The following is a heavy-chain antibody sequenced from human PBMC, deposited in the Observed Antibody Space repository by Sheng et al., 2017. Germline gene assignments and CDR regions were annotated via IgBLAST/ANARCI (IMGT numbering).Heavy chain of an antibody. Sequence: EVQLVESGGGLVQPGRSLRLSCAASGFTFDDYAMHWVRQAPGKGLEWVSGISWNSVSKGYADSVKGRFTISRDNAKSSLYLQMDSLRPEDMALYYCTKGAGYSSGWYDFWGQGTLVTVSS. V-gene: IGHV3-9*03. CDR1: GFTFDDYA. CDR2: ISWNSVSK. J-gene: IGHJ5*01. CDR3: TKGAGYSSGWYDF. D-gene: IGHD6-19*01.